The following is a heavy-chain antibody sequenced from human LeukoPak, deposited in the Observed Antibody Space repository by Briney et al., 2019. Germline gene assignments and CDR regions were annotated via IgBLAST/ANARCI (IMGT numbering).Heavy chain of an antibody. J-gene: IGHJ3*02. CDR1: GFSVSSNF. V-gene: IGHV3-66*01. D-gene: IGHD2-21*01. Sequence: GGSLRLSCAASGFSVSSNFMSWVRRAPGKGLEWVSVIYSGGSTYNADSVKGRFTISRDSSKNTLYLQMNSLRAEDTAVYYCAKARRFHMEGNAFDIWGQGTMVTVSS. CDR3: AKARRFHMEGNAFDI. CDR2: IYSGGST.